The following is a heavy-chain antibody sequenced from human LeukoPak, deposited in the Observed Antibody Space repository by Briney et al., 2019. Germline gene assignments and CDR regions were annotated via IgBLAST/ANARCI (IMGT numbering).Heavy chain of an antibody. Sequence: GASVKVSCKASGYTFTSYGISWVRQAPGQGLEWMGWISAYNGNTNYAQKLQGRVTMTTDTSTSTAYMELRSLRSDDTAVYYCARGAYDSSGYYYLLEVFAFDIWGQGTMVTVSS. CDR1: GYTFTSYG. V-gene: IGHV1-18*01. CDR2: ISAYNGNT. CDR3: ARGAYDSSGYYYLLEVFAFDI. J-gene: IGHJ3*02. D-gene: IGHD3-22*01.